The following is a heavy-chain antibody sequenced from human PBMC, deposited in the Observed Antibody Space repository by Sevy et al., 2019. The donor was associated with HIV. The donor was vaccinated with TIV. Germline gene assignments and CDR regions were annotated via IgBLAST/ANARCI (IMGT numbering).Heavy chain of an antibody. CDR3: ARDGGSGYCSGGSCYLNWFDP. J-gene: IGHJ5*02. D-gene: IGHD2-15*01. CDR2: ISYDGSNK. CDR1: GFTFSSYA. Sequence: GGSLRLSCAASGFTFSSYAMHWVRQAPGKGLEWVAVISYDGSNKYYADSVKGRFTISRVNSKNTLYLQMNSLRAEDTAVYYCARDGGSGYCSGGSCYLNWFDPWGQGTLVTVSS. V-gene: IGHV3-30-3*01.